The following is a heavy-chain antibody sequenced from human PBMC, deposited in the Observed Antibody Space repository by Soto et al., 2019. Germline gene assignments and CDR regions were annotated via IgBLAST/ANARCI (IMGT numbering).Heavy chain of an antibody. CDR2: LDQSGGT. Sequence: QVQLQQWGAGLLKASETLSLTCAVVGDSLRGQSWNWIRQSPGKGLEWIGELDQSGGTNYNPSLKSRAIISDDTSKNQFSLTLTSVTAADTAVYYCAREDSYGWSGEILDVWGQGTTVTVSS. CDR1: GDSLRGQS. D-gene: IGHD6-19*01. CDR3: AREDSYGWSGEILDV. V-gene: IGHV4-34*01. J-gene: IGHJ6*02.